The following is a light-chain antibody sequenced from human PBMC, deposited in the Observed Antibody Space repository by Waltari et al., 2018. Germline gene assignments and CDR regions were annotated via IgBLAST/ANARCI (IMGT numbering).Light chain of an antibody. Sequence: FMLTPPHSVSESPGKTVTLSFTRSSSNIATNNVPWYQQRPGSAPTKVIYEDNKRPSGVPDRFSGSIDSSSNAASLIISGLKAEDEADYYCQSFDSSHVVFGGGTKLTVL. V-gene: IGLV6-57*03. CDR3: QSFDSSHVV. CDR1: SSNIATNN. J-gene: IGLJ2*01. CDR2: EDN.